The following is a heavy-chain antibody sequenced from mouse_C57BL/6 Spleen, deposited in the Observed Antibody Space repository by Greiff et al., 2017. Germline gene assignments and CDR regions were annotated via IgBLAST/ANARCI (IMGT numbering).Heavy chain of an antibody. D-gene: IGHD2-3*01. CDR1: GYAFSRYW. CDR3: SRDGYYEGFDY. V-gene: IGHV1-80*01. Sequence: QVQLQQSGAELVKPGASVKISCNASGYAFSRYWMNWVKQRTGKGLAWIGPISPGDGATNYNGKFKGKAILTADKYTSPADMQLRSLTSEDAASYFCSRDGYYEGFDYWGQGTTLTVSS. J-gene: IGHJ2*01. CDR2: ISPGDGAT.